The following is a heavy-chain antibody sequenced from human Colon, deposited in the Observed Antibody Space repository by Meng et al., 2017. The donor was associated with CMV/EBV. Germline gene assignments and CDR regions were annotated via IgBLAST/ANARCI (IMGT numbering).Heavy chain of an antibody. J-gene: IGHJ4*02. CDR1: QFNLSDYY. Sequence: QVEXVESGXXXVKPGGSXRLSCAXSQFNLSDYYMSWIRQAPGKGLEWVSIISSAGTYTNYADSVKGRFTMSRDNAKNSLYLQMNSLRVEDTAVYYCVRGESEYYYGSGTLWGQGTLVTVSS. V-gene: IGHV3-11*05. CDR3: VRGESEYYYGSGTL. D-gene: IGHD3-10*01. CDR2: ISSAGTYT.